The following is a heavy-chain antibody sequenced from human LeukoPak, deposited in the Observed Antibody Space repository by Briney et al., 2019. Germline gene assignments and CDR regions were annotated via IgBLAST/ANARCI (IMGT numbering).Heavy chain of an antibody. V-gene: IGHV3-30*04. CDR1: GFTFGSYA. CDR3: ARGLVRGAGIDY. Sequence: PGRSLRLSCAASGFTFGSYAMPWVRQAPGKGLEWVAVISYDGSNKYYADSVKGRFTISRDNSKNTLYLQMNSLRAEDTAVYYCARGLVRGAGIDYWGQGTLVTVSS. CDR2: ISYDGSNK. D-gene: IGHD3-10*01. J-gene: IGHJ4*02.